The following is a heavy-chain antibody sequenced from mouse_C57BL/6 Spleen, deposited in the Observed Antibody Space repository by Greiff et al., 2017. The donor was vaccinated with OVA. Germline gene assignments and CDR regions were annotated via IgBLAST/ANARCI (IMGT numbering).Heavy chain of an antibody. D-gene: IGHD1-1*01. Sequence: EVKVVESGPELVKPGASVKISCKASGYSFTDYNMNWVKQSNGKSLEWIGVINPNYGTTSYNQKFKGKATLTVDQSSSTAYMQLNSLTSEDSAVYYCAREPITTVVAPYYFDYWGQGTTLTVSS. CDR1: GYSFTDYN. J-gene: IGHJ2*01. CDR3: AREPITTVVAPYYFDY. CDR2: INPNYGTT. V-gene: IGHV1-39*01.